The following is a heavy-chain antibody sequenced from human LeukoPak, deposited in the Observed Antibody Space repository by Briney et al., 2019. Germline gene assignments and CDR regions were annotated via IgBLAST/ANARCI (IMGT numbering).Heavy chain of an antibody. V-gene: IGHV1-46*01. J-gene: IGHJ5*02. Sequence: ASVKVSCKASGYTFTSYYMHWVRQAPGQGLERMGIINPSGGSTSYAQKFQGRVTMTRDMSTSTVYMELSSLRSEDTAVYYCARAWAARGGIGSDGIDWFDPWGQGTLVTVSS. CDR1: GYTFTSYY. D-gene: IGHD6-6*01. CDR2: INPSGGST. CDR3: ARAWAARGGIGSDGIDWFDP.